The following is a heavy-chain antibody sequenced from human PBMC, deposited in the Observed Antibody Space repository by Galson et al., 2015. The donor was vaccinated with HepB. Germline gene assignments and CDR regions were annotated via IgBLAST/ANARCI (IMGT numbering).Heavy chain of an antibody. D-gene: IGHD6-13*01. CDR3: ARVTSSRKFDY. CDR2: ISYDGSNK. CDR1: GFTFSSYA. J-gene: IGHJ4*02. Sequence: SLRLSCAASGFTFSSYAMHWVRQAPGKGLEWVAVISYDGSNKYYADSVKGRFTISRDNSKNTLYLQMNSLRAEDTAVYYCARVTSSRKFDYWGQGTLVTVSS. V-gene: IGHV3-30-3*01.